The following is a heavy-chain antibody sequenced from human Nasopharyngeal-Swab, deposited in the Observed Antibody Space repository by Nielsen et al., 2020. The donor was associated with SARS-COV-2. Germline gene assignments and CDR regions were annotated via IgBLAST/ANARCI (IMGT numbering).Heavy chain of an antibody. Sequence: GESLKISCAASGFTFSNYAMSWIRQAPGKGLEWVSDISSSGRSKYYTDSVKGRFTVSRENSMNTLFLQVNSLRVEDTAVYYCAKEGVAGVRFLDYWGQGILVTVSS. CDR3: AKEGVAGVRFLDY. CDR1: GFTFSNYA. J-gene: IGHJ4*02. CDR2: ISSSGRSK. D-gene: IGHD6-19*01. V-gene: IGHV3-23*01.